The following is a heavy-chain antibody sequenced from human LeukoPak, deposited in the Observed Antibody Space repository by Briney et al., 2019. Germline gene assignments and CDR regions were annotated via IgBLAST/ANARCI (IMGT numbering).Heavy chain of an antibody. D-gene: IGHD3-22*01. CDR2: INTNVVVT. J-gene: IGHJ4*02. V-gene: IGHV1-2*02. CDR3: ARNYDSSGYIGY. Sequence: ASVKVSCKASGSTFTGYYINWVRQAPGLGPEWMGWINTNVVVTSYAQKFQGRVTMTRDTSLSTAYMELSGLTSDDKALFYCARNYDSSGYIGYWGQGTLVTVSS. CDR1: GSTFTGYY.